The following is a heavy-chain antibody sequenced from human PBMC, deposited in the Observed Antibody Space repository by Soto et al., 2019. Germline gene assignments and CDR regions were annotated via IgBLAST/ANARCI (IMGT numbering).Heavy chain of an antibody. D-gene: IGHD6-19*01. CDR1: GGTFSSYA. CDR2: IIPILGTA. Sequence: QVQLVQSGAEVKKPGSSVKVSCKASGGTFSSYAISWVLQAPGQGLEWMGGIIPILGTANYAQKFQGRVTITADESPSTADMGLSSLRSEDTAVYYCASEMAAVALNDDAFDIWGQGTMVTVSS. J-gene: IGHJ3*02. V-gene: IGHV1-69*01. CDR3: ASEMAAVALNDDAFDI.